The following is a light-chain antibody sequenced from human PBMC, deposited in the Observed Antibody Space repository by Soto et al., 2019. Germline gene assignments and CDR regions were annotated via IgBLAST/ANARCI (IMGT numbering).Light chain of an antibody. CDR2: GAS. CDR3: QQYGNLPRT. V-gene: IGKV3-20*01. CDR1: RSVSSNY. J-gene: IGKJ1*01. Sequence: DIVLTQSPGTLSLSPGERAILSCRASRSVSSNYLAWYQQKPGQAPRLLIYGASSRVTDIPDRFSGSGSGTDFTLTISRLEPEDFAVYYCQQYGNLPRTFGQGTKVEI.